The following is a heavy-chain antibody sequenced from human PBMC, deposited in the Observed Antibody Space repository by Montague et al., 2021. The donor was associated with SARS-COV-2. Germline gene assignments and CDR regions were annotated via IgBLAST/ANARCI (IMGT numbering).Heavy chain of an antibody. J-gene: IGHJ6*02. CDR3: ARHLWELGYYYYGMDV. CDR2: IYYSGST. CDR1: GGSISSSSYY. Sequence: SETLSLTCTVSGGSISSSSYYWGWIRQPPGKGLEWIGSIYYSGSTYYNPSLKSRVTISVDTSKNQFSLKLSPVTAADTAVYYCARHLWELGYYYYGMDVWGQGTTVTVSS. V-gene: IGHV4-39*01. D-gene: IGHD1-26*01.